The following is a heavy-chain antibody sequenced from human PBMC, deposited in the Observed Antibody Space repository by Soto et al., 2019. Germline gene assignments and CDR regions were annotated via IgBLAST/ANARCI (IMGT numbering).Heavy chain of an antibody. CDR1: GFTFSSYS. D-gene: IGHD6-13*01. CDR3: ARDGSSWSASNWFDP. CDR2: ISSSSSYI. V-gene: IGHV3-21*01. Sequence: PGGSLRLSCAASGFTFSSYSMNWVRQAPGKGLEWVSSISSSSSYIYYADSVKGRFTISRDNAKNSLYLQMNSLRAEDTAVYYCARDGSSWSASNWFDPWGQGTLVTVSS. J-gene: IGHJ5*02.